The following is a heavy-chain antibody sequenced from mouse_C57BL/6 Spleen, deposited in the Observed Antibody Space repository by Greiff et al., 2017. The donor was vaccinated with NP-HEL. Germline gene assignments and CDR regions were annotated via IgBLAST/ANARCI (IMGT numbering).Heavy chain of an antibody. CDR3: ARDYSNSYYFDY. D-gene: IGHD2-5*01. Sequence: EVQGVESGGGLVKPGGSLKLSCAASGFTFSDYGMHWVRQAPEKGLEWVAYISSGSSTIYYADTVKGRFTISRDNAKNTLFLQMTSLRSEDTAMYYCARDYSNSYYFDYWGQGTTLTVSS. J-gene: IGHJ2*01. CDR2: ISSGSSTI. CDR1: GFTFSDYG. V-gene: IGHV5-17*01.